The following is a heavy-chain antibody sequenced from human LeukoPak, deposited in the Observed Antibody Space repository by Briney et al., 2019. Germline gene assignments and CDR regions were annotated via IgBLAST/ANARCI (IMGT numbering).Heavy chain of an antibody. J-gene: IGHJ4*02. D-gene: IGHD5-24*01. Sequence: GGSLRLSCAASGFTFSSYSMNWVRQAPGKGLEWVSSISSSSSYIYYADSVKGRFTISRDNAKNTLYLQMNSLRAEDTAVYYCARSEDGYVDYWGQGTLVTVSS. CDR3: ARSEDGYVDY. V-gene: IGHV3-21*01. CDR2: ISSSSSYI. CDR1: GFTFSSYS.